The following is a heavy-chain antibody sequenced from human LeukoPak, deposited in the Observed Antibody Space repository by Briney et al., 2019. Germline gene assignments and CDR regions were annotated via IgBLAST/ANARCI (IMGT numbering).Heavy chain of an antibody. V-gene: IGHV3-7*01. CDR2: IKQDGSEK. Sequence: GGSLRLSCAASGFTFSKYWMSWVRQAPGKGLEWVANIKQDGSEKYYVDSVKGRFTISRDNAKNSLSLQMNSLRGEDTAVYYCATGRGDYWGQGTLVTVSS. CDR3: ATGRGDY. CDR1: GFTFSKYW. D-gene: IGHD3-16*01. J-gene: IGHJ4*02.